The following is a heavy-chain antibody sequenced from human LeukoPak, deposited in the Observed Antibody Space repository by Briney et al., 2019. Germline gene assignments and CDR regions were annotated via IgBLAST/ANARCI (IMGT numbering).Heavy chain of an antibody. CDR3: ARETAVAGPEGSDY. CDR1: GYTFTDYY. Sequence: ASVKVSCKASGYTFTDYYIHWVRQAPGQGLEWMGWINPNSGGTNYAQKFQGRVTMTRDTSISTAYMELSRLRSDDTAVYYCARETAVAGPEGSDYWGQGTLVTVSS. D-gene: IGHD6-19*01. V-gene: IGHV1-2*02. CDR2: INPNSGGT. J-gene: IGHJ4*02.